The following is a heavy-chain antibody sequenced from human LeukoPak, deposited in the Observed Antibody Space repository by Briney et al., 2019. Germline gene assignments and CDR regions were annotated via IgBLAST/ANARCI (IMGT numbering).Heavy chain of an antibody. D-gene: IGHD3-10*01. CDR3: ARSVRYYGSGSRYDY. V-gene: IGHV1-69*06. Sequence: ASVKVSCKASGGTFSSYAISWVRQAPGQGLEWMGGIIPIFGTANYAQKFQGRVTITADKSTSTAYMELSSLRSEDTAVYYCARSVRYYGSGSRYDYWGQGTLVTVSS. J-gene: IGHJ4*02. CDR1: GGTFSSYA. CDR2: IIPIFGTA.